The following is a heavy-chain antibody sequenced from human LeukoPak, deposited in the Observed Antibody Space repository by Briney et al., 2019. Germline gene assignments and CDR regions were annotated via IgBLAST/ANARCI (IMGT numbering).Heavy chain of an antibody. V-gene: IGHV4-59*01. J-gene: IGHJ4*02. D-gene: IGHD3-10*01. CDR2: VYYSGST. CDR1: GDSISSYY. CDR3: AMAGGSGTYYVDY. Sequence: SETLSLTCTVSGDSISSYYWSWIRQPPGKGLEWIGYVYYSGSTNYNPSLKSRVTISVDTSKNQFSLKLSSVTAADTAVYFCAMAGGSGTYYVDYWGQGTLVTVSA.